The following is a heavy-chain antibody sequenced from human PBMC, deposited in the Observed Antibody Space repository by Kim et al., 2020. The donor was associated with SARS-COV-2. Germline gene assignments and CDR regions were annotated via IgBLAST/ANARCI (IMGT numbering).Heavy chain of an antibody. Sequence: YADSVKGRFTISRDNAKNSLYLQMNSLRAEDTALYYCAKDTWRLFDAFDIWGQGTMVTVSS. CDR3: AKDTWRLFDAFDI. D-gene: IGHD3-22*01. J-gene: IGHJ3*02. V-gene: IGHV3-9*01.